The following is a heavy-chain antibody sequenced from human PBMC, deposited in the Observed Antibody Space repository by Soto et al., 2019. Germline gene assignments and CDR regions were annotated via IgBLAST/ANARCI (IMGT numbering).Heavy chain of an antibody. D-gene: IGHD5-18*01. Sequence: KSSETLSLTCTVSGGSISSSYWSWIRQPPGKGLEWIGYIYYSGSTNYNPSLKSRVTISVDTSKNQFSLKLSSVTAADTAVYYCAREGNVDTAMVGFDYWGQGTLVTVSS. CDR2: IYYSGST. CDR3: AREGNVDTAMVGFDY. V-gene: IGHV4-59*01. CDR1: GGSISSSY. J-gene: IGHJ4*02.